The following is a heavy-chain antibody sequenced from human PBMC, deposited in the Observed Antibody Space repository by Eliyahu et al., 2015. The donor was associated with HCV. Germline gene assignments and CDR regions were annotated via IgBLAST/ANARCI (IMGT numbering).Heavy chain of an antibody. CDR2: INHTGST. D-gene: IGHD3-10*01. J-gene: IGHJ3*02. CDR3: ARASVVLWFGRDDAFDI. Sequence: WGAGLLRPSETLSLTCAVYGGSFRGYYWSWIRQSPGKGLEWIGEINHTGSTKYNPSLKSRVSLSADSSKSQFSLTLTSMTSADTAVYYCARASVVLWFGRDDAFDIWGQGTMVTVSS. V-gene: IGHV4-34*01. CDR1: GGSFRGYY.